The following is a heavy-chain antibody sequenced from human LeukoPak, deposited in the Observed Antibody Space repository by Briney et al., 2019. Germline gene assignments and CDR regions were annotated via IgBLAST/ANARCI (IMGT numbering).Heavy chain of an antibody. D-gene: IGHD1-26*01. CDR1: GGSFSGYY. Sequence: KPSETLSLTCAVYGGSFSGYYWSWIRQPPGKGLEWIGEINHSGSTNYNPSLKSRVTISVDTSKNQFSLKLSSVTAADTAVYYCARADAVGATNLDYWGQGTLVTVSS. CDR3: ARADAVGATNLDY. V-gene: IGHV4-34*01. J-gene: IGHJ4*02. CDR2: INHSGST.